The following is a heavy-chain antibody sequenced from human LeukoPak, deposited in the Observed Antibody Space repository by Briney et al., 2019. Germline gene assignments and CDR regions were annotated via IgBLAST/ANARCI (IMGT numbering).Heavy chain of an antibody. CDR1: GGSVSSYF. CDR3: ARLGLGSSRDY. Sequence: SETLSLTCTVSGGSVSSYFWSWIRQPAGKGLEWIGRVHASGGINYNPSLRSRVTMSIDTSKNEFSLKLSSVTAADTAVYYCARLGLGSSRDYWGQGTLVTVSS. J-gene: IGHJ4*02. V-gene: IGHV4-4*07. D-gene: IGHD6-6*01. CDR2: VHASGGI.